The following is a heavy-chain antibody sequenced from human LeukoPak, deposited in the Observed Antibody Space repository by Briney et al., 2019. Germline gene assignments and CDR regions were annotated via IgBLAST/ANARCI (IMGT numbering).Heavy chain of an antibody. CDR3: AKGHSGSYNFDY. V-gene: IGHV3-23*01. Sequence: GGSLRLSCAASGFTFSSYTMSWVRQAPGKGLEWVSTITTSDGNTYYADSVKGRFTVSRDNSKNTLYLQMNSLRAEDTAVYYCAKGHSGSYNFDYWGQGTLVTVSS. J-gene: IGHJ4*02. D-gene: IGHD1-26*01. CDR2: ITTSDGNT. CDR1: GFTFSSYT.